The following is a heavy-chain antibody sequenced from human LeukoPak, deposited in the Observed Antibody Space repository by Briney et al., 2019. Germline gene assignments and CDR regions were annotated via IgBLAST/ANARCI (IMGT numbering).Heavy chain of an antibody. CDR2: IYTSGST. CDR1: GGSISSGSYY. CDR3: GRHGGCSGGTCYSVDY. D-gene: IGHD2-15*01. J-gene: IGHJ4*02. Sequence: SETLSLTCTVSGGSISSGSYYWSWIRQPAGKGLEWIGRIYTSGSTNYNPSLKSRVTISVDTSKNQFSLKLNSVTAADTAVYYCGRHGGCSGGTCYSVDYWGQGTLVTVSS. V-gene: IGHV4-61*02.